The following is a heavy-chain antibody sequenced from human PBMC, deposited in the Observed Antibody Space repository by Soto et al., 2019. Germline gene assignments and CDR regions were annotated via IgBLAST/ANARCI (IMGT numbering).Heavy chain of an antibody. Sequence: ASVKVSCKASGGTFSSYTISWVRQAPGQGLEWMGRIIPILGIANYAQKFQGRVTITADKSTSTAYMELSSLRSEDTAVYYCARDLGDSSGWYGWFDPWGQGTLVTVSS. CDR1: GGTFSSYT. V-gene: IGHV1-69*04. J-gene: IGHJ5*02. CDR3: ARDLGDSSGWYGWFDP. D-gene: IGHD6-19*01. CDR2: IIPILGIA.